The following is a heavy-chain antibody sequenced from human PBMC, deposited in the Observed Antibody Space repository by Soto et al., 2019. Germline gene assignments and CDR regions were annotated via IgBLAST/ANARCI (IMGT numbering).Heavy chain of an antibody. J-gene: IGHJ4*02. Sequence: SQTLSLTCAISGDSVSSNAAAWNWIRSSPSRGLEWLGRTYYRSNWRHDYAVSVKSRITINPDTSKNHFSLQLNSVTPDDTAVYYCARGVAGSGFDLWGQGTLVTVSS. CDR3: ARGVAGSGFDL. V-gene: IGHV6-1*01. D-gene: IGHD6-19*01. CDR2: TYYRSNWRH. CDR1: GDSVSSNAAA.